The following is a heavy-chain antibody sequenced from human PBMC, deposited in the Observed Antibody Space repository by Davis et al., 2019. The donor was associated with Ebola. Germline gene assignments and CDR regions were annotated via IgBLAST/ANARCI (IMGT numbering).Heavy chain of an antibody. D-gene: IGHD6-13*01. CDR1: GFTFSSYA. CDR2: ISYDGSNK. Sequence: GESLKISCAASGFTFSSYAMHWVRQAPGKGLEWVAVISYDGSNKYYADSVKGRFTISRDNSKNTLYLQMNSLRAEGTALYYCAKTPYSSSWHYFDYWGQGTLVTVSS. V-gene: IGHV3-30*18. CDR3: AKTPYSSSWHYFDY. J-gene: IGHJ4*02.